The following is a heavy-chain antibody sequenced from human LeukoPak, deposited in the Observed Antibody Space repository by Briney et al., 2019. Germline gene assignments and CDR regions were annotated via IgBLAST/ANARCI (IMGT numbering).Heavy chain of an antibody. J-gene: IGHJ4*02. CDR1: GYTLTELS. D-gene: IGHD1-26*01. Sequence: ASVKVSCKVSGYTLTELSMHWVRQAPGKGLEWMGGFDPEDGETIYAQKFQGRVTMTEDTSTDTAYMELSSLRSEDTAVYYCATDPFPAIAYQYYATDYWGQGTLVTVSS. V-gene: IGHV1-24*01. CDR2: FDPEDGET. CDR3: ATDPFPAIAYQYYATDY.